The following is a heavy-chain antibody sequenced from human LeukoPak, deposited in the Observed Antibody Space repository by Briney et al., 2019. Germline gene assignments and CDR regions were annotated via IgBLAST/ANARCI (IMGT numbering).Heavy chain of an antibody. Sequence: ASVKVSCKASGYTFTGYYMHWVRQAPGQGLEWMGWINLNSGGTNYAQKFQGRVTMTRDTSISTAYMELSRLRSDDTAVYYCARDREFFGWERDYYYYMDVWGKGTTVTVSS. CDR3: ARDREFFGWERDYYYYMDV. D-gene: IGHD3-10*01. J-gene: IGHJ6*03. V-gene: IGHV1-2*02. CDR2: INLNSGGT. CDR1: GYTFTGYY.